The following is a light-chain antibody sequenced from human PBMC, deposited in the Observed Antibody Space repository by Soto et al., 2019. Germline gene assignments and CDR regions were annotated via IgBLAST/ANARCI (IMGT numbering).Light chain of an antibody. J-gene: IGKJ1*01. CDR1: QSVSSW. CDR3: QQYNSYST. CDR2: DDS. V-gene: IGKV1-5*01. Sequence: DIQMTQSPSTLSASVGDRVTITCRASQSVSSWLAWCQQKPGKDPKLLIYDDSSLESGVPSRFSGSGSGTEFTLTISSLQPDDFATYYCQQYNSYSTFGQGTKVDIK.